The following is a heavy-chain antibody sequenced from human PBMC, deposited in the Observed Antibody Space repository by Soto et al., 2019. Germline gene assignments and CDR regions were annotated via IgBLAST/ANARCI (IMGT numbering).Heavy chain of an antibody. V-gene: IGHV4-61*01. J-gene: IGHJ5*02. Sequence: SETLSLTCTVSGGSVSSGSYYWSWIRQPPGKGLEWIGYIYYSGSTNYNPSLKSRVTISVDTSKNQFSLKLSSVTAADTAVYYCARGGTVVTQFGSPKNWFDPWGQGTLVPVSS. CDR1: GGSVSSGSYY. CDR3: ARGGTVVTQFGSPKNWFDP. D-gene: IGHD2-21*02. CDR2: IYYSGST.